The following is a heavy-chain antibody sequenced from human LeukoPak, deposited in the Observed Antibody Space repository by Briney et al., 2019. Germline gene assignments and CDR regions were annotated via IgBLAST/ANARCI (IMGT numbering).Heavy chain of an antibody. V-gene: IGHV4-59*01. D-gene: IGHD4-17*01. CDR2: IYYSGST. J-gene: IGHJ4*02. CDR3: ATSVTTAYYFDY. Sequence: SETLSLTCTVSGGSISSYYRSWIRQPPGKGLEWIGYIYYSGSTNYNPSLKSRVTISVDTSKNQFSLKLSSVTAADTAVYYCATSVTTAYYFDYWGQGTLVTVSS. CDR1: GGSISSYY.